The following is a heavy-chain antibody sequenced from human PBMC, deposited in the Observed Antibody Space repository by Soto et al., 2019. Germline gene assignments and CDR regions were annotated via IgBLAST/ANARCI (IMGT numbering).Heavy chain of an antibody. D-gene: IGHD6-19*01. CDR3: ARKGAVAGFGY. J-gene: IGHJ4*02. Sequence: EVQLVESGGGLVQPGGSLRLSCAASGFTFSSYWLHWVRQAPGKGLVWLSRINSDGSSTNYADSVKVRFTISRDNAKSTLYLQLNSVRAEDTAVYFCARKGAVAGFGYWGQGTLVTVSS. CDR1: GFTFSSYW. CDR2: INSDGSST. V-gene: IGHV3-74*01.